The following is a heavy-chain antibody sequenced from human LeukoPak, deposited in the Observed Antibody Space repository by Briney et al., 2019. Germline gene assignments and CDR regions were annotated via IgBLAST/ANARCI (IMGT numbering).Heavy chain of an antibody. CDR3: ARTLNRGPPTIYYCYSYGMDV. V-gene: IGHV1-69*04. D-gene: IGHD1-14*01. CDR1: GGTFSSYA. CDR2: IIPILGIA. J-gene: IGHJ6*02. Sequence: SVKVSCKASGGTFSSYAISWVRQAPGQGLEWMGRIIPILGIADYAQKFQGRVTITADKSTSTAYMELSSLRSEDTAVYYCARTLNRGPPTIYYCYSYGMDVWGQGTTVTVSS.